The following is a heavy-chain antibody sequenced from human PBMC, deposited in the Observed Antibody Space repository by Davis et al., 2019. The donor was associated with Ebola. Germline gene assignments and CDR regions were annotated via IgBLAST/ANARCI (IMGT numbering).Heavy chain of an antibody. CDR2: IYYSGST. J-gene: IGHJ6*02. CDR1: GGSISSSSYY. CDR3: AKRPHLYTLGYGMDV. Sequence: MPSETLSLTCTVSGGSISSSSYYWGWIRQPPGKGLAWIGSIYYSGSTYYNPFLKSRVTISVDTSKNQFSLKLSSVTAADTAVYYCAKRPHLYTLGYGMDVWGQGTTVTVSS. V-gene: IGHV4-39*01. D-gene: IGHD6-25*01.